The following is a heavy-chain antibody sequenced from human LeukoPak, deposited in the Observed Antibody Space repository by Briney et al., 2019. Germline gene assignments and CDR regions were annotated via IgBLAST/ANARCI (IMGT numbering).Heavy chain of an antibody. CDR3: AKPLLWFWELSYYFDY. J-gene: IGHJ4*02. V-gene: IGHV3-30*02. D-gene: IGHD3-10*01. Sequence: GGSLRLSCAASGFTFSSYGMHWVRQAPGKGLEWVALIRYDGSNKYYADSVKGRFTISRDNSKNTLYLQMNSLRAEDTAVYYCAKPLLWFWELSYYFDYWGQGTLVNVSS. CDR2: IRYDGSNK. CDR1: GFTFSSYG.